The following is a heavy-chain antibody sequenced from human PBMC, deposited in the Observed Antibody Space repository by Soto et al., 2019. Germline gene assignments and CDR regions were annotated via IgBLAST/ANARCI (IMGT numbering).Heavy chain of an antibody. J-gene: IGHJ6*02. Sequence: SGPTLVNPTQTLTLTCTFSGFSLSTSGMCVSWIRQPPGKALEWLALIDWDDDKYYSTSLKTRLTISKDTSKNQVVLTMTNMDPVDTATYYCARSIAARPHYYYYYGMDVWGQGTTVTSP. CDR1: GFSLSTSGMC. CDR3: ARSIAARPHYYYYYGMDV. D-gene: IGHD6-6*01. V-gene: IGHV2-70*01. CDR2: IDWDDDK.